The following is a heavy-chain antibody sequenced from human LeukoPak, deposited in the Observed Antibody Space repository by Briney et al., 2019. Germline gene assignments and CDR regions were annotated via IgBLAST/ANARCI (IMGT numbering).Heavy chain of an antibody. J-gene: IGHJ4*02. CDR3: ARKFYDSSGYYAYYFDY. D-gene: IGHD3-22*01. V-gene: IGHV3-7*01. CDR1: GFTFSSYW. CDR2: IKQDGSEK. Sequence: GGSLRLSXAASGFTFSSYWMSWVRQAPGKGLEWVANIKQDGSEKYYVDSVKGRFTISRDNAKNSLYLQMNSLRAEDTAVYYCARKFYDSSGYYAYYFDYWGQGTLVTVSS.